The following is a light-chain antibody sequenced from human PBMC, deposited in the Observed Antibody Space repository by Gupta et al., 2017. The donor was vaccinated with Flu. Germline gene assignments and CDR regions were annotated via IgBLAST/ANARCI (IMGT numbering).Light chain of an antibody. J-gene: IGLJ3*02. CDR2: STN. Sequence: QTVVTQEPSFSVSPGGTVTLTCGLSSGSVSTSYYHSWYQQTPGQAPRTLIYSTNTRSSWVPDRFSGSILGNKAALTITGAQADDESDYYCVLYMGSGIWVFGGGTKLTVL. CDR1: SGSVSTSYY. V-gene: IGLV8-61*01. CDR3: VLYMGSGIWV.